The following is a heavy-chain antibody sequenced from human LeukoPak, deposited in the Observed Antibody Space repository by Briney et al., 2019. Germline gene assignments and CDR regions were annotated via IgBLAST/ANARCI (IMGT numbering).Heavy chain of an antibody. CDR2: INPSGGST. J-gene: IGHJ4*02. D-gene: IGHD5-18*01. V-gene: IGHV1-46*01. Sequence: GASVKLSCKASGYTFTSYYMHWVRQAPGQGLEWMGIINPSGGSTSYAHNFQGRFTITRDISTNTLYMDLSSLRSEDTAVYYCARGLGGYRYGMGGDSWGEGTLVTVSS. CDR3: ARGLGGYRYGMGGDS. CDR1: GYTFTSYY.